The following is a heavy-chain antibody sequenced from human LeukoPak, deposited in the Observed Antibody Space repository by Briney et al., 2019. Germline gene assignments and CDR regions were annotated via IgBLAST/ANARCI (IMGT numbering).Heavy chain of an antibody. D-gene: IGHD1-26*01. CDR1: DGSLSGYY. Sequence: SETLSLTCAVYDGSLSGYYWGWIRQPPGKGLEWIGEINHSGSTNYNPSLKSRVSISIDTSKNQFSLNLTSVTAADTAVYYCASRGRWGQGTLVTVSS. J-gene: IGHJ4*02. CDR3: ASRGR. CDR2: INHSGST. V-gene: IGHV4-34*01.